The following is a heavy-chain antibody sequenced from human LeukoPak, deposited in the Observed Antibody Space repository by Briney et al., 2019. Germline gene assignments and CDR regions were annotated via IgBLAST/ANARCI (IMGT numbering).Heavy chain of an antibody. CDR3: ARGQIAVAGTVDYGMDV. CDR1: GGSISSYY. D-gene: IGHD6-19*01. Sequence: SETLSPTCTVSGGSISSYYWSWIRQPPGKGLEWIGYIYYSGSTNYNPSLKSRVTISVDTSKNQFSLKLSSVTAADTAVYYCARGQIAVAGTVDYGMDVWGKGTTVTVSS. CDR2: IYYSGST. J-gene: IGHJ6*04. V-gene: IGHV4-59*01.